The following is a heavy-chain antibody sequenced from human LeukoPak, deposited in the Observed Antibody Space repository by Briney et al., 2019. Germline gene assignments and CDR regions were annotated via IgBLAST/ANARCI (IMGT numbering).Heavy chain of an antibody. D-gene: IGHD5-12*01. Sequence: SETLSLPRAVYGGSFRGSYWSWIRKPPGKGLEWIGEINHSGSTHYNPSLKSRVTISVDTSKNQFSLKLSSVTAADTAVYYCARGAVATIGYWGQGTLVTVSS. CDR3: ARGAVATIGY. CDR2: INHSGST. V-gene: IGHV4-34*01. J-gene: IGHJ4*02. CDR1: GGSFRGSY.